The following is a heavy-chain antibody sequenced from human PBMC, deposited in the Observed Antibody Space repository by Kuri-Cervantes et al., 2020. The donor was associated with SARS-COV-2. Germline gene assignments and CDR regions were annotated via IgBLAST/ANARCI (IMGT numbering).Heavy chain of an antibody. V-gene: IGHV4-59*08. D-gene: IGHD6-19*01. Sequence: SETLSLTCTVSGGSISSYYWSWIRQPPGKGLEWIGYIYYSGSTNYNPSLKSRVTISVDTSKNQFSLKLSSETAADTAVYYCARQGSSGWYLGYWGQGTLVTVSS. CDR1: GGSISSYY. CDR2: IYYSGST. J-gene: IGHJ4*02. CDR3: ARQGSSGWYLGY.